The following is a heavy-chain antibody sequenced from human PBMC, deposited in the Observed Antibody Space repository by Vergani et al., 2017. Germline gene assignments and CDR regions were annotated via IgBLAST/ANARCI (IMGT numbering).Heavy chain of an antibody. Sequence: EVQLLESGGDLVQPGGSLRLSCAASGFTFIMHAMSWVRQAPGKGLEWVSTLSASDRRTHYADSVKGRFTISRDNSKNTLFLHMNSLRPEDTAVYYCAKVGRSEVAGTVGAFDILGQGTMVTVSS. J-gene: IGHJ3*02. CDR1: GFTFIMHA. CDR2: LSASDRRT. CDR3: AKVGRSEVAGTVGAFDI. D-gene: IGHD6-19*01. V-gene: IGHV3-23*01.